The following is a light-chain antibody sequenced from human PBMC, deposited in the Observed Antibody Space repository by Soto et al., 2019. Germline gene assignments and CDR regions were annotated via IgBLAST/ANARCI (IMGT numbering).Light chain of an antibody. J-gene: IGKJ2*01. CDR3: QQYSDRYT. CDR1: QSVSSS. CDR2: GAS. V-gene: IGKV3D-15*01. Sequence: EIVMTQSPATLSVSPGERATLSCRASQSVSSSLAWYQHKPGQAPRLLIYGASIRATGIAARFSGSGSGTEFTLTISSLLSEDFAAYYCQQYSDRYTFGQGSRLVI.